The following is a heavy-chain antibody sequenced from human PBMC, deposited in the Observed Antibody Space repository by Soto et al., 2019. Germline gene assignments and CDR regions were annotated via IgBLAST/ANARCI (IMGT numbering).Heavy chain of an antibody. Sequence: QLQLQESGPGLVKPSGTLSLTCGVSGGSLSTPVWWTWVRLTPGKGLEWIGEVFHSGSVNYNPSLQSRVTISVDKSTNHFSLRLTSVTAADTAVYYCARKAWTRLDYWGQGALVTVSS. CDR1: GGSLSTPVW. CDR3: ARKAWTRLDY. V-gene: IGHV4-4*02. D-gene: IGHD1-1*01. J-gene: IGHJ4*02. CDR2: VFHSGSV.